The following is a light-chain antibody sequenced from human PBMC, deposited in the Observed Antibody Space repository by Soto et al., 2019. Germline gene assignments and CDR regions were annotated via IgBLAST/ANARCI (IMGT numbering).Light chain of an antibody. CDR2: DAS. CDR3: QQRSSWPRT. CDR1: QSIRSD. Sequence: EIVLTQSPATLSLSPGERATLSCRASQSIRSDLAWYQQKPGQAPRLFIYDASNRVTGIPARFRGSGSGTDFTLTISTLEPEEFAVYYCQQRSSWPRTFGQGTKVEIK. V-gene: IGKV3-11*01. J-gene: IGKJ1*01.